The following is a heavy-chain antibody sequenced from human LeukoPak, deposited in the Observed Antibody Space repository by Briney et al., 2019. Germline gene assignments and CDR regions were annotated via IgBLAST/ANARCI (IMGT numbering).Heavy chain of an antibody. CDR3: AREGTIFGLVISRAGAFDI. Sequence: SETLSLTCTVSGGSISSYYWSWIRQPPGKGLEWIWYIYYSGSTNYNPPLKSRVTISVDTSKNQFSLKLSSVTAADTAVYYCAREGTIFGLVISRAGAFDIWGQGTMVTVSS. D-gene: IGHD3-3*01. J-gene: IGHJ3*02. CDR1: GGSISSYY. V-gene: IGHV4-59*01. CDR2: IYYSGST.